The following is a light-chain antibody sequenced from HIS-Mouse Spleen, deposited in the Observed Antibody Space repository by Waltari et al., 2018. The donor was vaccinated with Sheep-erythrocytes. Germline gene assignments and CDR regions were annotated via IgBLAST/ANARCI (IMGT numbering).Light chain of an antibody. CDR2: QDS. CDR1: KLGDKY. J-gene: IGLJ2*01. Sequence: SYELTQPPSVSVSPGQTASITCSGDKLGDKYACWYQQKPGQSPVLVIYQDSKRPSGIPERCSGSNSGNTATLTISGTQAMDEADYYCQAWDSSIVVFGGGTKLTVL. V-gene: IGLV3-1*01. CDR3: QAWDSSIVV.